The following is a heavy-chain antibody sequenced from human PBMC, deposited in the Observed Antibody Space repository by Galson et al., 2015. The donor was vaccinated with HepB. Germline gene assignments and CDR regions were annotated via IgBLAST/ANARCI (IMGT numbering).Heavy chain of an antibody. CDR2: ITWHGAGT. CDR3: ARATTWSDFDY. D-gene: IGHD1-1*01. Sequence: SLRLSCAASGFTFGDYSMHWVRQAPGKGLEWVSHITWHGAGTHYADSVKGRFTISRDNSKNSLHLQMNSLRIEDTAFYYCARATTWSDFDYWGQGTLVTVSS. J-gene: IGHJ4*02. V-gene: IGHV3-43*01. CDR1: GFTFGDYS.